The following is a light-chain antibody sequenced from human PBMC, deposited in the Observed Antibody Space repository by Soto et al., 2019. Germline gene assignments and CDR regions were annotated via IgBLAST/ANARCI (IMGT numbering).Light chain of an antibody. Sequence: EIVMTQSPATLSVSPGEGATLSCRASQSVASNLAWYQQQPGQAPRLLIYGTSTRATGIPARLSGSGSGTEFTLTISSLQSEEFAVYYCQQYYNWPYTFGQGTKLEIK. V-gene: IGKV3-15*01. J-gene: IGKJ2*01. CDR2: GTS. CDR3: QQYYNWPYT. CDR1: QSVASN.